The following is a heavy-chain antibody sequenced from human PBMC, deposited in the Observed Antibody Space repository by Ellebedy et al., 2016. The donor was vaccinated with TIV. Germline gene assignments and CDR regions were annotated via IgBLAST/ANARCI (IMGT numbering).Heavy chain of an antibody. CDR1: GGTFSSYA. CDR2: IIPIFGTA. J-gene: IGHJ4*02. CDR3: ARNRPTPSYIWVFDY. Sequence: AASVKVSCKASGGTFSSYAISWVRQAPGQGLEWMGGIIPIFGTANYAQKFQGRVTITADESTSTAYMELSSLRSEDTAVYYCARNRPTPSYIWVFDYWGQGTLVTVSS. D-gene: IGHD6-6*01. V-gene: IGHV1-69*13.